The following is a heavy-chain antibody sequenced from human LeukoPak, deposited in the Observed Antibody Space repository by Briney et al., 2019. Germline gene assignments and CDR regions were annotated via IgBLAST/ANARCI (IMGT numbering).Heavy chain of an antibody. CDR2: IIPIFGTA. Sequence: GASVKVSCKASGGTFSSYAISWVRQAPGQGLEWMGGIIPIFGTANYAQKFQGRVTITADESTSTAYMELSSLRSEDTAVYYCATYYDSSRNWFDPWGQGTLVTVSS. J-gene: IGHJ5*02. CDR3: ATYYDSSRNWFDP. CDR1: GGTFSSYA. D-gene: IGHD3-22*01. V-gene: IGHV1-69*13.